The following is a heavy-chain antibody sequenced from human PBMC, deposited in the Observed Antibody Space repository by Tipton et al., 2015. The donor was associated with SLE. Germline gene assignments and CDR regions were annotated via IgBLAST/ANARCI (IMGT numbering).Heavy chain of an antibody. J-gene: IGHJ3*01. CDR1: GGSFSGYY. CDR3: ARIIAGHGDAFDV. V-gene: IGHV4-34*01. Sequence: TLSLTCVVHGGSFSGYYWSWIRQPPGKGLEWIGEINHSGSSNSNPPLKSRVTMSVDTSKNQFSLTLMSVTAADTAVYFCARIIAGHGDAFDVWGQGTMVTVSS. CDR2: INHSGSS.